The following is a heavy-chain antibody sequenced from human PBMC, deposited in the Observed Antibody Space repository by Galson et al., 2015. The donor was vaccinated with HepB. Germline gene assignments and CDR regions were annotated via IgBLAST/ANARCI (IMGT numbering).Heavy chain of an antibody. CDR1: GYTFTGYY. Sequence: SVKVSCKASGYTFTGYYIHWVRQAPGQGLEWMGRINPRTGGTNYAQTFQGRVTMTRDTSITTAYMELSGLRSDDTAVYYCAKERGNGAGYFSNWGQGALVTVSS. V-gene: IGHV1-2*06. CDR3: AKERGNGAGYFSN. CDR2: INPRTGGT. J-gene: IGHJ4*02. D-gene: IGHD4-23*01.